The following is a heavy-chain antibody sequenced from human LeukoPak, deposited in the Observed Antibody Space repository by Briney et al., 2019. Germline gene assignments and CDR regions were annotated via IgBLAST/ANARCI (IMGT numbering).Heavy chain of an antibody. Sequence: GGSLRLSYAASGFTFSGSAMHWVRQASGKGLEWVGRIRSKANSYATAYAASVKGRFTISRDDSKNTAYLQMNSLKTEDTAVYYCTRRKIAVAANDDAFDIWGQGTMVTVSS. CDR1: GFTFSGSA. D-gene: IGHD6-19*01. V-gene: IGHV3-73*01. CDR2: IRSKANSYAT. CDR3: TRRKIAVAANDDAFDI. J-gene: IGHJ3*02.